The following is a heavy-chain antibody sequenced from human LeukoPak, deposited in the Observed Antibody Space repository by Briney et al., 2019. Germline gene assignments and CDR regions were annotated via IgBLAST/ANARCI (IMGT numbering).Heavy chain of an antibody. V-gene: IGHV1-69*05. D-gene: IGHD2-2*01. Sequence: SVKVSCKASGGTFSSYAISWVRQAPGQGLEWMGGITPIFGTANYAQKFQGRVTITTDESTSTAYMELSSLRSEDTAVYYCARSGTYCSSTSCYLNPWGQGTLVTVSS. CDR2: ITPIFGTA. CDR1: GGTFSSYA. J-gene: IGHJ5*02. CDR3: ARSGTYCSSTSCYLNP.